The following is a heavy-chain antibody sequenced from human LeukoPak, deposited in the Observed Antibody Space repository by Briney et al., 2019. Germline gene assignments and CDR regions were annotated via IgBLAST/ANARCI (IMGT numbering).Heavy chain of an antibody. Sequence: GRSLRLSCAASGFTFSSYSMHWVRQAPGKGLEWVAAISYDGSNKYYADSVKGRFTVSRDNSKNTLYLQMNSLRAEDTAVYYCARGQCSGGSCYNSYYYYMDVWGKGTTVTVSS. CDR2: ISYDGSNK. V-gene: IGHV3-30*04. CDR1: GFTFSSYS. D-gene: IGHD2-15*01. CDR3: ARGQCSGGSCYNSYYYYMDV. J-gene: IGHJ6*03.